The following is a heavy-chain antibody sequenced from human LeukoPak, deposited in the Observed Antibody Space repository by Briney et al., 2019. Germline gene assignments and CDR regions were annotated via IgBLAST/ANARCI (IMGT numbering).Heavy chain of an antibody. J-gene: IGHJ4*02. V-gene: IGHV3-66*01. CDR2: IYSGGNT. Sequence: GGSLRLSCAASGFTVSSNYMSWVRQAPGKGLEWVSVIYSGGNTYYVDSVKGRFTISRDNSKNTLHLQMNSLRAEDTAVYYCARDMTTETTGDYWGQGTLVTVSS. CDR1: GFTVSSNY. CDR3: ARDMTTETTGDY. D-gene: IGHD4-17*01.